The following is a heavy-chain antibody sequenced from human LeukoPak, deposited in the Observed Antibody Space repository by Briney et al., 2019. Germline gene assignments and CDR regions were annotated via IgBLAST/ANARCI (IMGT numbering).Heavy chain of an antibody. CDR1: GGSISSYY. J-gene: IGHJ4*02. Sequence: SETLSLTCIVSGGSISSYYWSWILQPAGKGLEWIGRIYTSGSTNYNPSLKSRVTMSVDTSKNQFSLKLSSVTAADTAVYYCARGDIRVVALDYWGQGTLVTVSS. D-gene: IGHD3-3*01. CDR2: IYTSGST. V-gene: IGHV4-4*07. CDR3: ARGDIRVVALDY.